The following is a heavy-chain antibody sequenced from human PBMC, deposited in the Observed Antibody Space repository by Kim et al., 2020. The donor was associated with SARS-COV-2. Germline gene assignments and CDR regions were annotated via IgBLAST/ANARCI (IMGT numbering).Heavy chain of an antibody. V-gene: IGHV1-58*01. D-gene: IGHD7-27*01. CDR2: IVVGSGNT. CDR3: AAPTTGDPYWYFDL. J-gene: IGHJ2*01. CDR1: GFTFTSSA. Sequence: SVKVSCKASGFTFTSSAVQWVRQARGQRLEWIGWIVVGSGNTNYAQKFQERVTITRDMSTSTAYMELSSLRSEDTAVYYCAAPTTGDPYWYFDLWGRGTLVTVSS.